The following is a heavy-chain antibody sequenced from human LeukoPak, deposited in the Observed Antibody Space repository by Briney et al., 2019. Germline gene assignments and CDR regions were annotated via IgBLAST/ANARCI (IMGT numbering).Heavy chain of an antibody. CDR2: RERDGSEE. Sequence: PGRSHRPSCPASGPTFSSYWMGWARHAPGKGLDWVANRERDGSEEYYVGCMKGRFTISRDNAKYSLYLQMNGLRAEDTAVYYCARDSRGSSWFFYYWGQGALVTVSS. CDR1: GPTFSSYW. J-gene: IGHJ4*02. D-gene: IGHD6-13*01. V-gene: IGHV3-7*05. CDR3: ARDSRGSSWFFYY.